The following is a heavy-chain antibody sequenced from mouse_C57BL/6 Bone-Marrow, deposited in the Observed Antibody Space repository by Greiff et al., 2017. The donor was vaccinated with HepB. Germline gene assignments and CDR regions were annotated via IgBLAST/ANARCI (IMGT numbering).Heavy chain of an antibody. Sequence: VQLQQPGAELVKPGASVKLSCKASGYTFTSYWMHWVKQRPGQGLEWIGMIHPNSGSTNYNEKFKSKATLTVDKSSSTAYMQLSSLTSEDSAVYYGARAAYYSNFFAYWGQGTLVTVSA. CDR3: ARAAYYSNFFAY. CDR1: GYTFTSYW. CDR2: IHPNSGST. J-gene: IGHJ3*01. V-gene: IGHV1-64*01. D-gene: IGHD2-5*01.